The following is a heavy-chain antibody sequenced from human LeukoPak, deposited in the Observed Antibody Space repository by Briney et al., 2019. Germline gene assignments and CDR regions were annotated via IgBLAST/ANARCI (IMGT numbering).Heavy chain of an antibody. D-gene: IGHD4-23*01. J-gene: IGHJ4*02. V-gene: IGHV4-39*01. CDR2: IYHSGST. CDR1: GGSMSSSTYY. Sequence: PSETLSLTCTVSGGSMSSSTYYWGWIRQPPGKGLEWIGTIYHSGSTYYNTSLKSRVTISVDTSKNQFSLKLSSVTAADTAVYYCARHARWSAYFDYWGQGTLVTVSS. CDR3: ARHARWSAYFDY.